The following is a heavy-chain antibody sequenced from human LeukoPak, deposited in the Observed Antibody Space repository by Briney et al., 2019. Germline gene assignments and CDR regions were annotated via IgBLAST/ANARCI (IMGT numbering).Heavy chain of an antibody. CDR3: SSESRY. Sequence: GGSLRLSCAVSGFIFSHYGMHWVRQAPGKGLEWVAVISYDGSHKYYTDSVKGRFTISRDNAKNSLYLQMSSLRDEDTAMYYCSSESRYWGQGTLVIVSS. D-gene: IGHD3-22*01. CDR2: ISYDGSHK. J-gene: IGHJ4*02. CDR1: GFIFSHYG. V-gene: IGHV3-30*03.